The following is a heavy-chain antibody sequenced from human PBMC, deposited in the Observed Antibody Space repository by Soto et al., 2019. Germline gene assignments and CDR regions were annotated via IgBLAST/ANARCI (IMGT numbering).Heavy chain of an antibody. J-gene: IGHJ4*02. CDR2: ISAHNGTT. V-gene: IGHV1-18*01. CDR3: ARGRYGDY. CDR1: GYTFTSYG. Sequence: QVHLVQSGAEVKKPGASVKVSCKGSGYTFTSYGITWVRQAPGQGLEWMGWISAHNGTTNSAHKLQGRVTVTRDTSTSTAYMELRSLRADDTAVYYCARGRYGDYWGQGALVTVSS. D-gene: IGHD1-1*01.